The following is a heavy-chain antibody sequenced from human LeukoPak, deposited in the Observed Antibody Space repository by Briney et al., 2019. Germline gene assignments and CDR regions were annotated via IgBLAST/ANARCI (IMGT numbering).Heavy chain of an antibody. J-gene: IGHJ4*02. CDR3: ARELGREDSSGLYY. V-gene: IGHV3-53*01. CDR2: IYSGGST. D-gene: IGHD3-22*01. CDR1: GFTVSSNY. Sequence: PGGSLRLSCAASGFTVSSNYMSWVRQAPGKGLEWVSVIYSGGSTYYADSVKGRFTISRDNSKNTLYLQMNSLRAEDTAVYYCARELGREDSSGLYYWGQGTLVTVSS.